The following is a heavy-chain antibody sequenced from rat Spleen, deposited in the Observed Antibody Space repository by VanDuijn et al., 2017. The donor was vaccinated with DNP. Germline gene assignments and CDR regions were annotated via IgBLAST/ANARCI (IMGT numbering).Heavy chain of an antibody. D-gene: IGHD4-3*01. J-gene: IGHJ2*01. CDR2: MSYDDNDT. CDR3: VRWNSGHFDY. V-gene: IGHV5-22*01. Sequence: EVQLVESGGGLVQPGRSMKLSCAASGFTFSNYDMAWVRQAPKKGLEWVAAMSYDDNDTYYRDSVRGRFTISRDNAKSTLYLQMNSLRSEDMATYYCVRWNSGHFDYWGQGVMVTVSS. CDR1: GFTFSNYD.